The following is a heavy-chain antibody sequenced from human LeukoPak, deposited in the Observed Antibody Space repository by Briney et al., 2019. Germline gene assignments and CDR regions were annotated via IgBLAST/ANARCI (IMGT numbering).Heavy chain of an antibody. V-gene: IGHV1-18*01. CDR3: AKALERRTDYYYYGMDV. D-gene: IGHD1-1*01. J-gene: IGHJ6*02. CDR1: GYTFTSYG. CDR2: ISAYNGNT. Sequence: ASVKVSCKASGYTFTSYGISWVRQAPGQGLEWMGWISAYNGNTNYAQKLQGRVTMTTDTSTSTAYMELRSLRSDDTAVYYCAKALERRTDYYYYGMDVWGQGTTVTVSS.